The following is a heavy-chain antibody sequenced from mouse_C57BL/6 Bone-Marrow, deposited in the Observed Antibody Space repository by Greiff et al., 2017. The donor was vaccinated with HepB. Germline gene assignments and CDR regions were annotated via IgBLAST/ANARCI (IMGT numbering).Heavy chain of an antibody. V-gene: IGHV5-2*01. J-gene: IGHJ3*01. Sequence: EVKLVESGGGLVQPGESLKLSCESNEYEFPSHDMSWVRKTPEKRLELVAAINSDGGSTYYPDTMERRVIISRDNTKKTLYLQMSSLRSEDTALYYCARPFLTSAWFAYWGQGTRVTVSA. CDR2: INSDGGST. CDR3: ARPFLTSAWFAY. CDR1: EYEFPSHD. D-gene: IGHD1-1*01.